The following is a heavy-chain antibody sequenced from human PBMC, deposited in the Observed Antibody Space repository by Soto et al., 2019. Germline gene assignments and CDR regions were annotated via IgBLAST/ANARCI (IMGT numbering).Heavy chain of an antibody. J-gene: IGHJ4*02. V-gene: IGHV4-38-2*01. CDR3: ARGEYYGSGNYFDY. D-gene: IGHD3-10*01. Sequence: SETLSLTCAVSGHSISSGYYWGWIRQPPGKGLEWIGSFYHSGSTYYNPSLKSRVTISVDTSKNQFSLKLSSVTAADTAVYYCARGEYYGSGNYFDYWGQGTLVTVSS. CDR1: GHSISSGYY. CDR2: FYHSGST.